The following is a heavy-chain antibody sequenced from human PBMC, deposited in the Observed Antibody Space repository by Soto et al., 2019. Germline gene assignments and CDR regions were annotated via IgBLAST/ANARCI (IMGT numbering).Heavy chain of an antibody. D-gene: IGHD3-22*01. J-gene: IGHJ3*02. CDR1: GVSINDYY. CDR3: ARDRVPLSDDYDSSGYDGAFDI. CDR2: VYNSGNI. Sequence: SETLSLTCTVSGVSINDYYWGWMRQPPGKGLEWIGNVYNSGNINYNPSLKSRVTISVDTSKNQVSLKLTSVTAADTAVYYCARDRVPLSDDYDSSGYDGAFDIWSHGXLVTVSS. V-gene: IGHV4-59*12.